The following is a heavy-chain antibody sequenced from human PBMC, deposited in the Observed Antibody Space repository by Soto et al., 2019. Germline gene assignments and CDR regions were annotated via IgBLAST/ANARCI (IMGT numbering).Heavy chain of an antibody. CDR1: GYTFTDYY. J-gene: IGHJ6*02. CDR3: ACSVVPADVQQLYLYGVGL. Sequence: ASVKVSCKASGYTFTDYYLHWVRQAPGQGPQWLGWINPHSGDTLYAQKFRGRVTMTRDTSINTAYMELTSLRSDDTAVYFCACSVVPADVQQLYLYGVGLWGQGTTVTVSS. CDR2: INPHSGDT. V-gene: IGHV1-2*02. D-gene: IGHD2-21*01.